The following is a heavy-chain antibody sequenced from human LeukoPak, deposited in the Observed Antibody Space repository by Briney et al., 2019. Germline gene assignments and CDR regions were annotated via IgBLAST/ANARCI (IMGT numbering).Heavy chain of an antibody. V-gene: IGHV3-30-3*01. Sequence: PGGSLRLSCAASGFTFSSYDMHWVRQAPGKGLEWVAVISYDGGNKYYADSVRGRFTIFRDNSKNTLNLEMNSLRVDDTAVYYCATPGWEVSHQKFDYWGQGTLVTVPS. CDR1: GFTFSSYD. J-gene: IGHJ4*02. CDR3: ATPGWEVSHQKFDY. D-gene: IGHD1-26*01. CDR2: ISYDGGNK.